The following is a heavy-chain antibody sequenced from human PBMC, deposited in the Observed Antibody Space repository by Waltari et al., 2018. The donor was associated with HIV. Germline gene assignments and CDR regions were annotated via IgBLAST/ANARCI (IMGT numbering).Heavy chain of an antibody. J-gene: IGHJ5*02. D-gene: IGHD2-8*01. CDR1: GYTVSNYD. V-gene: IGHV1-8*02. CDR2: MNPNSGNT. Sequence: QVQLVQSGAEVKKPGASIKVSCKASGYTVSNYDFNWVRQAPGHGLEWMGWMNPNSGNTGYAQKFQGRVIMTWNSTIRAAYMELSNLRSEDTAVYYCARGVLIASTKTKYWIDPWGQGTLVTVSS. CDR3: ARGVLIASTKTKYWIDP.